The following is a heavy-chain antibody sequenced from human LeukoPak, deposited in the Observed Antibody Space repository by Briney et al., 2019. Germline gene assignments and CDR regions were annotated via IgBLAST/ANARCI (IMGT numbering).Heavy chain of an antibody. V-gene: IGHV3-21*01. CDR2: IGTRRTSI. CDR3: ARDRSTVKMDV. D-gene: IGHD4-17*01. Sequence: GGSLRLSCAASGFTFSSYSMNWVRQTPGKGLEWVSSIGTRRTSIYYADSVKGRFTISRDNAKNALYLQMNSLRAEDTAVYYCARDRSTVKMDVWGQGTTVTVSS. CDR1: GFTFSSYS. J-gene: IGHJ6*02.